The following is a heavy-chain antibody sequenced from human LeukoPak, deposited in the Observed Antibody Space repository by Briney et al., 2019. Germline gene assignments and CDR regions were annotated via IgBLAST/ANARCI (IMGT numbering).Heavy chain of an antibody. Sequence: SETLSLTCTVSGGSISTSTYCWGWIRQPPGTGLEWIGTIYYTGSTYYNPSLKSRVTVSIDTSKNQFSLKLSSVTAADTAVYYCARGAYSSGWFLDYWGQGTLVTVSS. J-gene: IGHJ4*02. D-gene: IGHD6-19*01. CDR1: GGSISTSTYC. V-gene: IGHV4-39*07. CDR3: ARGAYSSGWFLDY. CDR2: IYYTGST.